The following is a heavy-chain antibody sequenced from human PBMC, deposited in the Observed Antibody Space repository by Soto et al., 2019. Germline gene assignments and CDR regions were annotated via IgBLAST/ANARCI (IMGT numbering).Heavy chain of an antibody. CDR3: GRGPSPRAPAGGTPYYYAMDV. CDR1: AYDFTAYD. J-gene: IGHJ6*02. D-gene: IGHD6-13*01. CDR2: MNPINGAT. Sequence: ASVKVSCKASAYDFTAYDINWVRQASGQGLEWMGWMNPINGATGSARRFQGRVSMTRNTATGTAYLELTSLRSDDSAVYYCGRGPSPRAPAGGTPYYYAMDVWGQGTTVTVSS. V-gene: IGHV1-8*02.